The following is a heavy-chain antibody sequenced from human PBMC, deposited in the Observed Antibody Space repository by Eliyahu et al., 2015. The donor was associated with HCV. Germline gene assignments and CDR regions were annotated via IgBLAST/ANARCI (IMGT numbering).Heavy chain of an antibody. CDR2: ISGSDGST. D-gene: IGHD3-10*01. J-gene: IGHJ4*02. CDR1: GFTFSSXA. CDR3: AKDRTSVTMVRGVIDY. Sequence: EVQLLESGGGLVKPGGSLRLSCAASGFTFSSXAMNWVRQAPGKGLEWGSGISGSDGSTYYADSVKGRVSISRDNSNNTLYLQMNSLRADDTAVYYCAKDRTSVTMVRGVIDYWGQGTLVTVSS. V-gene: IGHV3-23*01.